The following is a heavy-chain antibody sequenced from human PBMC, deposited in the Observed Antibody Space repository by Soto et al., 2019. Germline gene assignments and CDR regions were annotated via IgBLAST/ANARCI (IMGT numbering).Heavy chain of an antibody. CDR1: GGTFSSYA. D-gene: IGHD3-22*01. CDR2: IIPIFGTA. CDR3: ARLRYYYDSSGSKVYWFDP. J-gene: IGHJ5*02. V-gene: IGHV1-69*01. Sequence: QVQLVQSGAEVKKPGSSVKVSCKASGGTFSSYAISWVRQAPGQGLEWMGGIIPIFGTANYAQKFQGRVTITADESTSTAYMELSSLGSEDTAVYHCARLRYYYDSSGSKVYWFDPWGQGTLVTVSS.